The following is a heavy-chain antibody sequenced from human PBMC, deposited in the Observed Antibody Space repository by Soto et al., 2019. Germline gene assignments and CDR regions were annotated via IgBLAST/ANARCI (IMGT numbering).Heavy chain of an antibody. J-gene: IGHJ6*02. Sequence: QVQLVESGGGVVQPGRSLRLSCAASGFTFSSYGMHWVRQAPGKGLEWVAVISYDGSNKYYADSVKGPFTISRDNSKNTLYLQMNSLRAEDTAVYYCAKDRMVRGVRGGMDVWGQGTTVTVSS. CDR2: ISYDGSNK. V-gene: IGHV3-30*18. CDR1: GFTFSSYG. CDR3: AKDRMVRGVRGGMDV. D-gene: IGHD3-10*01.